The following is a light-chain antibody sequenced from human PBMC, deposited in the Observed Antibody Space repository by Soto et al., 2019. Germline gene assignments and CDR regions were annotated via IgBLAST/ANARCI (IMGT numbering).Light chain of an antibody. CDR2: AAS. CDR3: QKCNSSPLT. CDR1: QDISSY. V-gene: IGKV1-27*01. J-gene: IGKJ4*01. Sequence: DIQMTQSPSSLSASVGDRVTITCRASQDISSYLAWYQQKPGKVPKLLIYAASTLQSGVPSRFSGSGSGTDFTLTISSLQPEDVAAYYCQKCNSSPLTFGGGTKVDIK.